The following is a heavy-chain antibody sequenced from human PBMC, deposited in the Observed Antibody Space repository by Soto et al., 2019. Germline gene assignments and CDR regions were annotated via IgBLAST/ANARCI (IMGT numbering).Heavy chain of an antibody. V-gene: IGHV3-15*07. CDR3: TTGSHYDFWSGPLSLYYGMDV. CDR1: GFTFSNAW. D-gene: IGHD3-3*01. Sequence: GGSLRLSCAASGFTFSNAWMNWVRQAPGKGLEWVGRIKSKTDGGTTDYAAPVKGRFTISRDDSKNTLYLQMNSLKTEDTAVYYCTTGSHYDFWSGPLSLYYGMDVWGQGTTVTVSS. J-gene: IGHJ6*02. CDR2: IKSKTDGGTT.